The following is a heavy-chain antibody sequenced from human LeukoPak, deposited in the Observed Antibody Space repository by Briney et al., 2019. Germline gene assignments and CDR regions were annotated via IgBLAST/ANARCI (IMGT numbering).Heavy chain of an antibody. D-gene: IGHD5-18*01. CDR1: GGSISSSSAY. V-gene: IGHV4-39*01. J-gene: IGHJ4*02. Sequence: SETLSLTCTVSGGSISSSSAYWGWIRQPPGKGLDWIGSIYYSKNTYYNPSLKSRVTISADTSKNQFSLTLGSVSATGTAVYYCVSPRGFSYGYFDYWGQGTLVTVSS. CDR2: IYYSKNT. CDR3: VSPRGFSYGYFDY.